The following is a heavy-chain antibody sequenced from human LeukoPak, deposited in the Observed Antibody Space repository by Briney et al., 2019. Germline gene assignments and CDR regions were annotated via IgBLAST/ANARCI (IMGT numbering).Heavy chain of an antibody. CDR1: GFTFSDYY. CDR3: AREAPSGNLDY. Sequence: PGGSLRLSCAASGFTFSDYYMSWIRQAPGKGLEWVSYISSSGSTIYYADSVKGRFTISRDNAQTSLYLQMNSLRAEDTAVYYCAREAPSGNLDYWGQGTLVTVSS. CDR2: ISSSGSTI. D-gene: IGHD1-26*01. J-gene: IGHJ4*02. V-gene: IGHV3-11*01.